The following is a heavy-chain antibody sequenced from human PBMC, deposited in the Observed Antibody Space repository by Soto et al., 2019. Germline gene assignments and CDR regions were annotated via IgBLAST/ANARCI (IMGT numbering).Heavy chain of an antibody. CDR2: ITSNGDST. J-gene: IGHJ4*02. V-gene: IGHV3-23*01. D-gene: IGHD2-2*02. Sequence: GGSLRLSCAAFGFDFNKYAMTWVRQVPGKGLQWVSSITSNGDSTYYADSVKGRFTTSRDNSKNTLYLQMNSLRADDTAVFYCAKDSPSYTTSPFYFDSWGQGTLVTVSS. CDR3: AKDSPSYTTSPFYFDS. CDR1: GFDFNKYA.